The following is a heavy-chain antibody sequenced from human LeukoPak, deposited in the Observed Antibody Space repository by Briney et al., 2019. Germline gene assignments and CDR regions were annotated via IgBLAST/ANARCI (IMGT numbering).Heavy chain of an antibody. J-gene: IGHJ4*02. V-gene: IGHV4-39*01. CDR1: GGSISSSSYY. Sequence: SETLSLTCTVSGGSISSSSYYWGWIRQPPGKGLEWIGSIYYSGSTYYNPSLKSRVTISVDTSKNQFSLKLSSVTAADTAVYYCARQVGGTKYYDFWSGYPPDYWGQGTLVTVSS. D-gene: IGHD3-3*01. CDR3: ARQVGGTKYYDFWSGYPPDY. CDR2: IYYSGST.